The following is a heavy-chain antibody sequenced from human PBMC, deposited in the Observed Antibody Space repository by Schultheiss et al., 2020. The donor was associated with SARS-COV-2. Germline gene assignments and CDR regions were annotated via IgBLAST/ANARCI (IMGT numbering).Heavy chain of an antibody. Sequence: SETLSLTCAVSGGSISSSNWWSWVRQPPGKGLEWIGEIYHSGSTNYNPSLRSRVNMSVDTSENRFSLTLTSVTAADTAVYYCAREGSRSYHGLDYWGQGTLVTVSS. CDR3: AREGSRSYHGLDY. CDR2: IYHSGST. D-gene: IGHD1-14*01. V-gene: IGHV4-4*02. J-gene: IGHJ4*02. CDR1: GGSISSSNW.